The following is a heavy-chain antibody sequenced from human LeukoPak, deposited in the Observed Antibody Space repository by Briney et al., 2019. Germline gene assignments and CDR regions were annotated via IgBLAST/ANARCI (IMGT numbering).Heavy chain of an antibody. D-gene: IGHD3-22*01. Sequence: GGSLRLSCAASGFTFSSYAMSWVRQAPGRGLEWVSSISGGGGGTDYADSVKGRFTVSRDRSKNTLSLQMNSLRAEDTAVYYCVRELPPVVQYYFDYWGPGTLVTVSS. CDR2: ISGGGGGT. CDR3: VRELPPVVQYYFDY. CDR1: GFTFSSYA. V-gene: IGHV3-23*01. J-gene: IGHJ4*02.